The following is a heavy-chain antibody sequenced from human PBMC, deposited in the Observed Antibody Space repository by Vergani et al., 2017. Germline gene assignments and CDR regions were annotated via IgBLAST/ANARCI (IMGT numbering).Heavy chain of an antibody. D-gene: IGHD5-24*01. Sequence: EVQLVQSGAEVKKPGESLKISCKGSGYSFTSYWIGWVRQMPGKGLEWMGIIYPGYSDTRYSPSFQGQVTISADKSISTAYLQWSSLKASDTAMYYCARSGEMATTITWYFDLWGRGTLVTVSS. J-gene: IGHJ2*01. V-gene: IGHV5-51*03. CDR3: ARSGEMATTITWYFDL. CDR1: GYSFTSYW. CDR2: IYPGYSDT.